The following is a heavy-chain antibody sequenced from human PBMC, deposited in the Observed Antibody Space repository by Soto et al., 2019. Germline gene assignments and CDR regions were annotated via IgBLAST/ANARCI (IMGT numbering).Heavy chain of an antibody. J-gene: IGHJ6*02. CDR3: ARGGRRSPGMDV. Sequence: QVQLQESGPGLVKPSQTLSLTCTVSGGSISSGGYYWSWIRQHPGKGLEWIGYVYYSGSTYYNPSLKSRVTTSVDTSKNQFSLKLSSVTAADTAVYYCARGGRRSPGMDVWGQGTTVTVSS. V-gene: IGHV4-31*03. CDR1: GGSISSGGYY. CDR2: VYYSGST.